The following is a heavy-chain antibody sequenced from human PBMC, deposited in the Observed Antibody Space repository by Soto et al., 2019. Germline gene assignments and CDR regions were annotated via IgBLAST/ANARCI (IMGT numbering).Heavy chain of an antibody. J-gene: IGHJ4*02. D-gene: IGHD6-19*01. V-gene: IGHV4-61*01. CDR3: ARQSIAVARNYFDY. CDR1: GGSVSSGSYY. CDR2: IYYSGST. Sequence: PSETLSLTCTVSGGSVSSGSYYWSWIRQPPGKGLEWIGYIYYSGSTNYNPSLKSRVTISVDTSKNQFSLKLSSVTAADTAVYYCARQSIAVARNYFDYWGQGTPVTVSS.